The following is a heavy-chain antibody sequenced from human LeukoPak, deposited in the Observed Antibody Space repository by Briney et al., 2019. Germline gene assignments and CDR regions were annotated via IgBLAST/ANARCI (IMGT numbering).Heavy chain of an antibody. J-gene: IGHJ4*02. Sequence: ASVKVSCKASGYTFTAYYLHWVRQAPGQGLEWMGWINPNTGGAKYAQKFQGRLTMTRDTSINTVYMGLSRLRSDDTAVYYCARAPSYSSGWYYFDYWGQGTLVTVSS. CDR2: INPNTGGA. CDR3: ARAPSYSSGWYYFDY. V-gene: IGHV1-2*02. CDR1: GYTFTAYY. D-gene: IGHD6-19*01.